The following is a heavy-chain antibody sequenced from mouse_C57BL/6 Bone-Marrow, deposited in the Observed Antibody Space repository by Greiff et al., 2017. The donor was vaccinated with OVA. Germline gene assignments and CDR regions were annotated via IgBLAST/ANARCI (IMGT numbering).Heavy chain of an antibody. J-gene: IGHJ1*03. CDR1: GYTFTDYN. CDR3: ARKGYGSSYGTYWYFDV. V-gene: IGHV1-18*01. Sequence: VQLQQSGPELVKPGASVKIPCKASGYTFTDYNMDWVKQSHGKSLEWIGDINPNNGGTIYNQKFKGKATLTVDKSSSTAYMELRSLTSEDTAVYYCARKGYGSSYGTYWYFDVWGTGTTVTVSS. CDR2: INPNNGGT. D-gene: IGHD1-1*01.